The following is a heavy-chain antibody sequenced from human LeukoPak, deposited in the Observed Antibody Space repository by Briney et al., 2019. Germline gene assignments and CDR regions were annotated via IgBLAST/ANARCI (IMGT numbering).Heavy chain of an antibody. V-gene: IGHV3-30*02. D-gene: IGHD6-6*01. CDR1: GFTFSSYG. CDR3: VQARAARERAFDY. Sequence: PGGSLRLSCAASGFTFSSYGMHWVRQAPGKGLEWVAVIWYDGSNKYYADSVKGRFTISRDNSKNTLYLQMNSLRAEDTALYYCVQARAARERAFDYWGQGTLVTVSS. CDR2: IWYDGSNK. J-gene: IGHJ4*02.